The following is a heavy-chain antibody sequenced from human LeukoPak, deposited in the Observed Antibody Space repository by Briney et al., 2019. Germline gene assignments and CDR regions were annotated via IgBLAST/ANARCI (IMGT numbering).Heavy chain of an antibody. CDR1: GYTFSSYW. J-gene: IGHJ3*02. Sequence: GGSLRLSCAASGYTFSSYWMHWVRQALGKGLVWVSVIYSGGDTYYADSVKGRFTISRDNSKNTLYLQMNSLRAEDTAVYYCAREGPSAGSWSNDAFDIWGHGTMVTVSS. CDR3: AREGPSAGSWSNDAFDI. D-gene: IGHD5/OR15-5a*01. CDR2: IYSGGDT. V-gene: IGHV3-66*01.